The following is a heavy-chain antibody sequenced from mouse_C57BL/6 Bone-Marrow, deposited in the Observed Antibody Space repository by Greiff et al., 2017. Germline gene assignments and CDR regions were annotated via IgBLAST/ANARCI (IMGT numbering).Heavy chain of an antibody. CDR2: IRNKANNHAT. D-gene: IGHD1-1*01. J-gene: IGHJ1*03. CDR3: TPGSSYYWYFDV. CDR1: GFTFSDAW. V-gene: IGHV6-6*01. Sequence: EVQLVESGGGLVQPGGSMKLSCAASGFTFSDAWMDWVRQSPEKGLEWVAEIRNKANNHATYYAESVKGRFTISRDDSKSSVYLQMNSLRAEDTGIYYCTPGSSYYWYFDVWGTGTTVTVSS.